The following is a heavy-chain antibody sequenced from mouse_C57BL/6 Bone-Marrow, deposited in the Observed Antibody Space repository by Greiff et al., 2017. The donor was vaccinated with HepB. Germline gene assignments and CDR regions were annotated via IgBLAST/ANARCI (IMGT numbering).Heavy chain of an antibody. J-gene: IGHJ2*01. CDR3: ARDGVVAFDY. V-gene: IGHV7-1*01. CDR1: GFTFSDFY. CDR2: SRNKANDYTT. D-gene: IGHD1-1*01. Sequence: EVQLMESGGGLVQSGRSLRLSCATSGFTFSDFYMEWVRQAPGKGLEWIAASRNKANDYTTEYSASVKGRFIVSRDTSQSILYLQMNALRAEDTAIYYCARDGVVAFDYWGQGTTLTVSS.